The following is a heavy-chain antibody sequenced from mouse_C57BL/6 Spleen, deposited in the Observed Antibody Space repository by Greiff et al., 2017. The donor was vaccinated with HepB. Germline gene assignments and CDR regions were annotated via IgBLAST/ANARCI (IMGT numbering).Heavy chain of an antibody. D-gene: IGHD1-1*01. J-gene: IGHJ3*01. Sequence: QVQLKESGPELVKPGASVKISCKASGYAFSSSWMNWVKQRPGKGLEWIGRIYPGDGDTNYNGKFKGKATLTADKSSSTAYMQLSSLTSEDSAVYFWARLGDYAWFAYWGQGTLVTVSA. CDR1: GYAFSSSW. V-gene: IGHV1-82*01. CDR3: ARLGDYAWFAY. CDR2: IYPGDGDT.